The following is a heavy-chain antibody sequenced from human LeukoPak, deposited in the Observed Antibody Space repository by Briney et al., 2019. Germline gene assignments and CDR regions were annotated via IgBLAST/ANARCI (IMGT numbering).Heavy chain of an antibody. Sequence: SETLSLTCTVSGGSISSSSYYWGWIRQPPGKGLEWIGSIYYSGSTYYNPSLKSRVTISADTSKNQFSLKLSSVTAADTAVYYCARQGGSVLHYSDYWGQGTLVTVSS. CDR3: ARQGGSVLHYSDY. CDR1: GGSISSSSYY. J-gene: IGHJ4*02. V-gene: IGHV4-39*01. D-gene: IGHD5-12*01. CDR2: IYYSGST.